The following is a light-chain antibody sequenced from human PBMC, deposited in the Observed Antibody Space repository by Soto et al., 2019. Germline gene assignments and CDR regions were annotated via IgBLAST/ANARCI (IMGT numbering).Light chain of an antibody. CDR1: QDITNF. V-gene: IGKV1-33*01. Sequence: DVQMTQSPSSLSASVGDRVTITCRASQDITNFLNWYQQKPGKAPKLLIYDATYLEKGAPSRFSGSGSGTDFTFTISSLQPEDIATYYCQQFEDFPRAIIFGQGTRLEIK. CDR2: DAT. CDR3: QQFEDFPRAII. J-gene: IGKJ5*01.